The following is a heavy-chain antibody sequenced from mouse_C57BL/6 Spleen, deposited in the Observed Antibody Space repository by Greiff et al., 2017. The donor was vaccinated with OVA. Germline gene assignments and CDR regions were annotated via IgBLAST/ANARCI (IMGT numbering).Heavy chain of an antibody. CDR1: GYAFSSYW. V-gene: IGHV1-80*01. CDR3: ARGLLPAMDY. Sequence: VQLQQSGAELVKPGASVKISCKASGYAFSSYWMNWVKQRPGKGLEWIGQIYPGDGDTNYNGKFKGKATLTADESSSTAYMQLSSLTSEDAAVYFCARGLLPAMDYWGQGTSVTVSS. J-gene: IGHJ4*01. D-gene: IGHD2-3*01. CDR2: IYPGDGDT.